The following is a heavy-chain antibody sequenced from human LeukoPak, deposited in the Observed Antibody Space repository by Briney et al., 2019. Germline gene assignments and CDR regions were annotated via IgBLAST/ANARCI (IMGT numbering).Heavy chain of an antibody. J-gene: IGHJ3*02. D-gene: IGHD4-17*01. V-gene: IGHV3-7*04. CDR1: GFTFTSYW. CDR3: ARGQVTTVTGLAAFDI. CDR2: IKQDESEK. Sequence: GGSLRLSCAASGFTFTSYWMNWVRQAPGKGLEWVANIKQDESEKYYVDSVKGRFTITRDNAKSSLYLQMNSLRADDTAVYYCARGQVTTVTGLAAFDIWGQGTMVTVSS.